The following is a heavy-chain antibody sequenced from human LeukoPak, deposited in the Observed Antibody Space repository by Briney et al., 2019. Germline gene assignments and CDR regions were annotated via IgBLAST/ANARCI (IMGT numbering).Heavy chain of an antibody. CDR2: INQDGSKE. J-gene: IGHJ4*02. V-gene: IGHV3-7*01. CDR1: GFAFSDYW. Sequence: GGSLRLSCAASGFAFSDYWMTWVRQAPGKGLEWVAHINQDGSKEHYMDSVKARFTISRDNAKNSLSLQMNSLRAEDTAVYYCVRDGGVSGYDLLDYWGQGALVTVSS. D-gene: IGHD5-12*01. CDR3: VRDGGVSGYDLLDY.